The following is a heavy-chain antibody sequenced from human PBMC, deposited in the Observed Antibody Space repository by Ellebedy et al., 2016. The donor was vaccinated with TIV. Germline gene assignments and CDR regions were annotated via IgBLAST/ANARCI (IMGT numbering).Heavy chain of an antibody. D-gene: IGHD1-26*01. Sequence: GESLKISCVASGFSFTTYWMHWVRQAPGKGLLWVSRINVYGTTINYADSVKGRFTISRDNAKNTVYLQMNSLRAEDSAVYHCTRDLVGATSDFWGQGALVTVST. CDR2: INVYGTTI. CDR3: TRDLVGATSDF. CDR1: GFSFTTYW. J-gene: IGHJ4*02. V-gene: IGHV3-74*01.